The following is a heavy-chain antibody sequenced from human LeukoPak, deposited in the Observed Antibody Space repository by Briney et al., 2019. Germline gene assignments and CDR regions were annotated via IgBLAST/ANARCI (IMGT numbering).Heavy chain of an antibody. CDR2: ISNDGRST. CDR1: GFSFNSYW. CDR3: TRGREGNYGLFDS. Sequence: GSLRLSCVASGFSFNSYWMHWVRQAPGSGLVWVSRISNDGRSTSFADSVKGRFTISRDNAKNTLYLQMNSLSAEDTAVYYCTRGREGNYGLFDSWGQGTLVTVSS. V-gene: IGHV3-74*01. D-gene: IGHD3-10*01. J-gene: IGHJ4*02.